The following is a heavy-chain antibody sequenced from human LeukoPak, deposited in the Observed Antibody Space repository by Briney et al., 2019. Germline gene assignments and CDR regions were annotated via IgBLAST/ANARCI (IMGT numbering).Heavy chain of an antibody. D-gene: IGHD6-13*01. V-gene: IGHV3-23*01. J-gene: IGHJ4*02. Sequence: GGSLRLSCAASGFTFSSYAMGWVRQAPGKGLEWVSAISGSGGSTYYADSVKGRFTISRDNSKNTLYLQMNSLRAEDTAVYYCAKGSQGIAVAGAFDYWGQGTLVTVSS. CDR3: AKGSQGIAVAGAFDY. CDR2: ISGSGGST. CDR1: GFTFSSYA.